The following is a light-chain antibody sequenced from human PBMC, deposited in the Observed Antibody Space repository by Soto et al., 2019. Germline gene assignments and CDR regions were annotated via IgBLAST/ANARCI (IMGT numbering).Light chain of an antibody. J-gene: IGKJ4*01. Sequence: DIQLTQSPSFLSASVGDRVTITCRASQGISSYLAWYQQKPGKAPKLLIYAASTLQSGVPSRFSGSGSGTEFTLTISSLQPEDFATYYCQQYNRYPLTFGGGTKVDIK. CDR1: QGISSY. V-gene: IGKV1-9*01. CDR3: QQYNRYPLT. CDR2: AAS.